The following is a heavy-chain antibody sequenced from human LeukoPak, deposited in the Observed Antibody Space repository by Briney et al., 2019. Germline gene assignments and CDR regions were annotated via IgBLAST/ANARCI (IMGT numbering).Heavy chain of an antibody. Sequence: GGSLRLSCAAPGFPFSRDWMNWVRQAPRKGLQWVANIKQDGNEKYYVDSVKGRFSISRDNAKNSLYLQMDSLRAEDTAVYYCAKEGAYPIVTYDSWGQGALVTVSP. CDR1: GFPFSRDW. D-gene: IGHD4-11*01. CDR3: AKEGAYPIVTYDS. V-gene: IGHV3-7*01. J-gene: IGHJ5*01. CDR2: IKQDGNEK.